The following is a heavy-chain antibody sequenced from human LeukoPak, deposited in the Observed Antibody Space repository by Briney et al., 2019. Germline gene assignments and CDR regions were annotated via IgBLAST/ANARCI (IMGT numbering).Heavy chain of an antibody. CDR3: AREFYGDYGPYYFDY. Sequence: SETLSLTCAVYGGSFSGYYWSWIRQPPGKGLEWIGEINHSGSTNYNPSLKSRVTISVDKSKNQFSLKLSSVTAADTAVYYCAREFYGDYGPYYFDYWGQGTLVTVSS. V-gene: IGHV4-34*01. J-gene: IGHJ4*02. CDR1: GGSFSGYY. CDR2: INHSGST. D-gene: IGHD4-17*01.